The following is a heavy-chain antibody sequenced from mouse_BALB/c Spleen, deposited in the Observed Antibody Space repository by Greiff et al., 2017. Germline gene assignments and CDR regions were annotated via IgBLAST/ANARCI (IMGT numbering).Heavy chain of an antibody. D-gene: IGHD1-1*01. Sequence: EVMLVESGGGLVKPGGSLKLSCAASGFTFTSYAMSWVRQTPEKRLEWVVSISSGGSTYYPDSVKGRFTISRDNARNILYLQMSSLRSEDTAMYYCARGPDYDGNWYFDVWGAGTTVTVPS. V-gene: IGHV5-6-5*01. CDR3: ARGPDYDGNWYFDV. J-gene: IGHJ1*01. CDR2: ISSGGST. CDR1: GFTFTSYA.